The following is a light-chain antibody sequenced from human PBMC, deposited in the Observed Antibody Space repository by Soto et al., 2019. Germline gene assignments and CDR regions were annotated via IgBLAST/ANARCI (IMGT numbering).Light chain of an antibody. CDR1: QGIRNN. V-gene: IGKV1-39*01. CDR2: KAS. Sequence: DIQMTQSPSSLFASVGDRVTITCRASQGIRNNLGWYQQKPGKAPKRLIYKASTLKSGVPSRFSGSGSGIDFTLTISSLQLEDFATYYCQQSYSTPWTFGQGTKVDIK. J-gene: IGKJ1*01. CDR3: QQSYSTPWT.